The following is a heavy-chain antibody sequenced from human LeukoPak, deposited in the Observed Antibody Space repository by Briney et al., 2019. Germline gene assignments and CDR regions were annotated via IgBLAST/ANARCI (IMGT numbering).Heavy chain of an antibody. CDR3: TTAPPSSPDRDY. V-gene: IGHV3-15*01. CDR1: GFTFSNAW. J-gene: IGHJ4*02. CDR2: IKSKTDGGTT. D-gene: IGHD6-13*01. Sequence: GGSLRLSCAASGFTFSNAWMSWVRQAPGKGLEWVGRIKSKTDGGTTDYAAPVKGRFTISRDDSKNTLYLQMNSLKTEDTAVYYCTTAPPSSPDRDYWGQGTPVTVSS.